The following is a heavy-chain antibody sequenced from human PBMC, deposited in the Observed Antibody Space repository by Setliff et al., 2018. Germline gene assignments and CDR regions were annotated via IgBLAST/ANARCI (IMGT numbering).Heavy chain of an antibody. D-gene: IGHD1-26*01. V-gene: IGHV3-48*01. CDR2: ISSSSGTI. CDR3: ARSGNYRVDY. J-gene: IGHJ4*02. CDR1: GFTFSNYK. Sequence: GGSLRLSCAASGFTFSNYKMNWVRQAPGKGLQWVSYISSSSGTIYYADSVKGRFTISRDNAKNSLYLQMNSLRAEDTAVYYCARSGNYRVDYWGQGTLVTVSS.